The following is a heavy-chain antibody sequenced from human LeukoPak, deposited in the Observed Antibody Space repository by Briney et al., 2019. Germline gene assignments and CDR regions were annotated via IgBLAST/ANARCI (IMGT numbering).Heavy chain of an antibody. CDR3: ARDNEVAARSFGY. D-gene: IGHD6-6*01. V-gene: IGHV4-4*07. J-gene: IGHJ4*02. Sequence: SETLSLTCTVSGGSISSYYWSWIRQPAGKGLEWIGRIYTSGSTNYNPSLKSRVIMSVDTSKNQFSLKLSSVTAADTAVYYCARDNEVAARSFGYWGQRTLVTVSS. CDR2: IYTSGST. CDR1: GGSISSYY.